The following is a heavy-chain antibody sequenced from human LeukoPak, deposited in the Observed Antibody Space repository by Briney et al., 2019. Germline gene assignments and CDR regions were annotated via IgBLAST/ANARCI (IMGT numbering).Heavy chain of an antibody. CDR2: ITSSSSYI. Sequence: GRTLRLSCAASGFTFTSYTMNWVRRAPGQELESVSSITSSSSYISYADSVKCRFTISRDNAKNSLYLQMTSLRVEYTAVYYWSKTYVHFVDWRQGTLVTVPS. J-gene: IGHJ4*02. CDR1: GFTFTSYT. V-gene: IGHV3-21*01. CDR3: SKTYVHFVD. D-gene: IGHD3-16*01.